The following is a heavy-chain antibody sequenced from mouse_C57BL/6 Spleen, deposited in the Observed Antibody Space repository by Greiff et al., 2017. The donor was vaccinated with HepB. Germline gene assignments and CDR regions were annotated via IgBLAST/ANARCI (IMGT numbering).Heavy chain of an antibody. CDR1: GYTFTDYN. V-gene: IGHV1-18*01. CDR2: INPNNGGT. Sequence: EVQLQQSGPELVKPGASVKIPCKASGYTFTDYNMDWVKQSHGKSLEWIGDINPNNGGTIYNQKFKGKATLTVDKSSSTAYLELRSLTSEDTAVYYCARAKAFYYGSSWYCDVWGTGTTVTVSS. J-gene: IGHJ1*03. CDR3: ARAKAFYYGSSWYCDV. D-gene: IGHD1-1*01.